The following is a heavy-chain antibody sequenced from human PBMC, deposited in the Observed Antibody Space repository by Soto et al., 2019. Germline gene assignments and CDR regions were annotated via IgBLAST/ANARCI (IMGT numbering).Heavy chain of an antibody. Sequence: PGGSLRLSCAASGFTFDDYAMHWVRQAPGKGLEWVSGISWNSGSIGYADSVKGRFTISRDNAKNSLYLQMNSLRAEDTALYYCAKGYSGSYFYWFDSWGQGTLFTVSS. CDR1: GFTFDDYA. CDR2: ISWNSGSI. V-gene: IGHV3-9*01. CDR3: AKGYSGSYFYWFDS. J-gene: IGHJ5*01. D-gene: IGHD1-26*01.